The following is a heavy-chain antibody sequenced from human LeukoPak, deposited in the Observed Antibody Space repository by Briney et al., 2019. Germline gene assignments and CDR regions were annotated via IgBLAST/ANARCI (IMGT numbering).Heavy chain of an antibody. CDR2: ISYSGST. J-gene: IGHJ4*02. CDR3: ARHPELYFFDY. CDR1: GASISSYY. D-gene: IGHD3-10*01. Sequence: SEALSLTCTVSGASISSYYWSWIRQPPGKGLEWIGYISYSGSTNYNPSLKSRVTISADTSKNQVSLTLSSVTAADTAVYYCARHPELYFFDYWGQGTLVTVSS. V-gene: IGHV4-59*08.